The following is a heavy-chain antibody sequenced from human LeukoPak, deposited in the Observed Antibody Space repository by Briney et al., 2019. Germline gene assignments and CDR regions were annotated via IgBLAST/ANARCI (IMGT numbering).Heavy chain of an antibody. D-gene: IGHD4-23*01. J-gene: IGHJ4*02. CDR1: GYSFTNYW. Sequence: GESLKISCKGSGYSFTNYWIAWVRQMPGKGLEWMGIIHPGDSNTRYSPSFQGQVTISADKSISTAYLQWSSLKASDTAMYYCARRFHGGNNDYWGQGTLVTVSS. V-gene: IGHV5-51*01. CDR2: IHPGDSNT. CDR3: ARRFHGGNNDY.